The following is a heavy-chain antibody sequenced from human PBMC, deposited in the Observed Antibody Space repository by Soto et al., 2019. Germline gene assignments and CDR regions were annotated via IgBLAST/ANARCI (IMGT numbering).Heavy chain of an antibody. J-gene: IGHJ5*02. CDR2: ISYSGST. D-gene: IGHD3-3*01. CDR1: GGSISSGDYY. CDR3: ARQYYDFWSGSLTSWFDP. Sequence: SETLSLTCTVSGGSISSGDYYWSWIRQPPGKGLEWIGYISYSGSTSYNPSLKSRVTLSVDTSKNQFSLKLSSVTAADTAVYYCARQYYDFWSGSLTSWFDPWGQGTLVTVSS. V-gene: IGHV4-30-4*01.